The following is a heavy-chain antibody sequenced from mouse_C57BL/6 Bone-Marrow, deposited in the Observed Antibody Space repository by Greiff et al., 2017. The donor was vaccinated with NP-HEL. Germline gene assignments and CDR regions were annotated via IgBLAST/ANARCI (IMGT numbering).Heavy chain of an antibody. D-gene: IGHD2-4*01. Sequence: QVQLQQPGAELVKPGASVKMSCKASGYTFTSYWITWVKQRPGQGLEWIGDIYPGSGSTNYNEKFKSKATLTVDTSSSTAYMQLSSLTSENSAVYNCARYYYDYDGRFAYWGQGTLVTVSA. V-gene: IGHV1-55*01. J-gene: IGHJ3*01. CDR2: IYPGSGST. CDR1: GYTFTSYW. CDR3: ARYYYDYDGRFAY.